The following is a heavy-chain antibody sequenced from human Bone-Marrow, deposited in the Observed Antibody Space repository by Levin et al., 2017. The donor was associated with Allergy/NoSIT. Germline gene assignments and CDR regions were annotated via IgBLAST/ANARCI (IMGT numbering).Heavy chain of an antibody. CDR2: ISTGTGDT. CDR1: GYMFTDYA. Sequence: GASVKVSCKSSGYMFTDYAIHWVRQAPGQRPEWMGWISTGTGDTKYSQKFQGRVTFTRDTSASTAHMELSSLTSEDTAFYFCARYQLLYFDYWGQGTLVTVSS. J-gene: IGHJ4*02. CDR3: ARYQLLYFDY. V-gene: IGHV1-3*04. D-gene: IGHD1-7*01.